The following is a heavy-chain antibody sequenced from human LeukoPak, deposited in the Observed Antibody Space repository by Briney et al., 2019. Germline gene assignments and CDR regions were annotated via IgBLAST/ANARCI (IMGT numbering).Heavy chain of an antibody. CDR3: ASSDITVAGSLGY. Sequence: PGGSLRLSCAASGFTFSSYGMHWVRQAPGKGLEWVAVISYDGSNKYYADSVKGRFTISRDNAKNSLFLQMNSLRAEDTAVYYCASSDITVAGSLGYWGQGTLVTVSS. CDR1: GFTFSSYG. V-gene: IGHV3-30*03. J-gene: IGHJ4*02. CDR2: ISYDGSNK. D-gene: IGHD6-19*01.